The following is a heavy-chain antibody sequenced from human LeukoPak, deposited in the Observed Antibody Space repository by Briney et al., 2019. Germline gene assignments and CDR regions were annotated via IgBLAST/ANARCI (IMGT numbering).Heavy chain of an antibody. J-gene: IGHJ4*02. CDR1: GFPLIEYS. D-gene: IGHD1-1*01. Sequence: GGSLRLSCTASGFPLIEYSMNWVRQAPGKGLEWISYIGIDSGNTKYADSVRGRFTISADEAKNSLYLLMNSLRVEDTAVYYCARDHNYAFDNWGQGTLVSVAS. V-gene: IGHV3-48*01. CDR3: ARDHNYAFDN. CDR2: IGIDSGNT.